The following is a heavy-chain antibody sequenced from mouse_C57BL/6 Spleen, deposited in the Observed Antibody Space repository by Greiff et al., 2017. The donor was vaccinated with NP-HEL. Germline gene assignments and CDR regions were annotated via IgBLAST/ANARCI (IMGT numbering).Heavy chain of an antibody. D-gene: IGHD1-1*01. CDR2: IDPSDSET. CDR3: ARSIYYGSSHFDY. Sequence: QVQLQQPGAELVRPGSSVKLSCKASGYTFTSYWMHWVKQRPIQGLEWIGNIDPSDSETHYNQKFKDKATLTVDKSSSTAYMLLSSLTSEDSAVYYCARSIYYGSSHFDYWGQGTTLTVSS. CDR1: GYTFTSYW. J-gene: IGHJ2*01. V-gene: IGHV1-52*01.